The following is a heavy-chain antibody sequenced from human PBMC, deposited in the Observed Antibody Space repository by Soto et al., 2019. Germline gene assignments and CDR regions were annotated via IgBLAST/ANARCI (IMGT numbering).Heavy chain of an antibody. V-gene: IGHV3-23*01. Sequence: GGSLRLSCAASGFTFSSYAMSWVRQAPGKGLEWVSAISGSGGSTYYADSVKGRFTISRDNSKNTLYLQMNSLRAEDTAVYYCVYSSSPQAYYYYYYMDVWGKGTTVTVSS. CDR3: VYSSSPQAYYYYYYMDV. D-gene: IGHD6-6*01. CDR1: GFTFSSYA. CDR2: ISGSGGST. J-gene: IGHJ6*03.